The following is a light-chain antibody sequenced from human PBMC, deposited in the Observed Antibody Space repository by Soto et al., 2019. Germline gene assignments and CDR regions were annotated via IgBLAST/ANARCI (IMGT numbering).Light chain of an antibody. CDR2: DAS. Sequence: HKYQTPSTLSASVGGRVPITFRASQSISSWLAWYQQKPGKAPKLLIYDASSLESGVPSRFSGSGSGTEFTLTISSLQPDDFATYYCQQYNSYPWTFGQGTKVDI. V-gene: IGKV1-5*01. J-gene: IGKJ1*01. CDR1: QSISSW. CDR3: QQYNSYPWT.